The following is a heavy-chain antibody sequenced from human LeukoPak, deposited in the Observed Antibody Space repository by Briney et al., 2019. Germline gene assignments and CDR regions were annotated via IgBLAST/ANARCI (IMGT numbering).Heavy chain of an antibody. CDR2: ISSSSSTI. Sequence: QPGGSLRLSCAASGFTFSSYSMNWVRQTPGKGLEWVSYISSSSSTIYYADSVKGRFTISRDNAKNSLYLQMNSLRAEDTAVYYCARDLYRIVVVPHYFDYWGQGTLVTVSS. CDR3: ARDLYRIVVVPHYFDY. V-gene: IGHV3-48*01. J-gene: IGHJ4*02. CDR1: GFTFSSYS. D-gene: IGHD3-22*01.